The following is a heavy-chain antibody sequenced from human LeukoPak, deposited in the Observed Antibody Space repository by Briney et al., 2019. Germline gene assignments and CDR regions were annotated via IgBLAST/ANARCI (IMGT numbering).Heavy chain of an antibody. D-gene: IGHD3-22*01. J-gene: IGHJ4*02. CDR1: GFTFRSYA. CDR3: ASYDSSGYYHYFDY. V-gene: IGHV3-23*01. Sequence: GGSLRLSCAASGFTFRSYAMSWVRQAPGKGLEWVSAISGSGGSTYYADSVKGRFTISRDNSKNTLYLQMNSLRAEDTAVYYCASYDSSGYYHYFDYWGQGILVTVSS. CDR2: ISGSGGST.